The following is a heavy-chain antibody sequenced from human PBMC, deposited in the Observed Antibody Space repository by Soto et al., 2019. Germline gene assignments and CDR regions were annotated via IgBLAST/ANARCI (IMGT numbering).Heavy chain of an antibody. Sequence: PSETLSLTCAVYGGSFSGYYWSWIRQPPGKGLEWIGEINHSGSTNYNPSLKSRVTISVDTSKNQFSLKLSSVTAADTAVYYCASLDYGDYVWFDPWGQGTLVIVSS. CDR2: INHSGST. CDR1: GGSFSGYY. CDR3: ASLDYGDYVWFDP. V-gene: IGHV4-34*01. D-gene: IGHD4-17*01. J-gene: IGHJ5*02.